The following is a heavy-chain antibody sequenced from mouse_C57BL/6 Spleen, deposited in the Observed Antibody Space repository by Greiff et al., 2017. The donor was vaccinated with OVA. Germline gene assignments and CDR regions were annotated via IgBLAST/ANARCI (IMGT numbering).Heavy chain of an antibody. CDR3: ATMVTVDY. Sequence: QVQLQQPGAELVKPGASVKLSCKASGYTFTSYWMQCVKQRPGQGLEWIGEIDPSDSYTNYNQKFKGKATLTVDTSSSTAYMQLSSLTSEDSAVYYCATMVTVDYWGQGTTLTVSS. J-gene: IGHJ2*01. CDR2: IDPSDSYT. CDR1: GYTFTSYW. V-gene: IGHV1-50*01. D-gene: IGHD2-2*01.